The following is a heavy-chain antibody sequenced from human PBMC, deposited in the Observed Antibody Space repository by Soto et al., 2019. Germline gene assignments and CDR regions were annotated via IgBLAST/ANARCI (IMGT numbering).Heavy chain of an antibody. CDR1: GITFHDFS. D-gene: IGHD3-10*01. J-gene: IGHJ3*01. Sequence: EVQLVESGGGWEQPGRSLRLSCAASGITFHDFSLHWVRQAPGKGLEWVSGITWYSGSLDYADSVWGRFTISRDNAKNSLYLQLSSLRGEDTAFYDCARMTNRHGAYYLWGQGTMVTVSS. CDR3: ARMTNRHGAYYL. CDR2: ITWYSGSL. V-gene: IGHV3-9*01.